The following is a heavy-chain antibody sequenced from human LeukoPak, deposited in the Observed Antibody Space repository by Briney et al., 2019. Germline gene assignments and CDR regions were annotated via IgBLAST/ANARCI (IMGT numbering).Heavy chain of an antibody. CDR3: ARPVVVVAASLYYFDY. CDR2: INYSGSS. V-gene: IGHV4-39*01. CDR1: GGSVANSAYC. Sequence: PSETLSLTCTVSGGSVANSAYCWGWIRQPPGKGLEWIATINYSGSSNYNPSLKSRVIISIDTVKDQFSLRLTSVTAADTAVYYCARPVVVVAASLYYFDYWGQGTLVTVSS. D-gene: IGHD2-15*01. J-gene: IGHJ4*02.